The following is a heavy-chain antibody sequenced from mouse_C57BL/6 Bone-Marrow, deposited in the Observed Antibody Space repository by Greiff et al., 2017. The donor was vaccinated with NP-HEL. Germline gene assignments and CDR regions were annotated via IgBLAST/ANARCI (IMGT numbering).Heavy chain of an antibody. V-gene: IGHV3-5*01. CDR1: GISITTGNYR. CDR2: IYYSGTI. CDR3: ARDHPDSYYAMDY. J-gene: IGHJ4*01. Sequence: EVQLQQSGPGLVKPSQTVFLTCTVTGISITTGNYRWSWIRQFPGNKLEWIGYIYYSGTITYNPSLTSRTTITRDTPKNQFFLKMNSLTAEDTATYYCARDHPDSYYAMDYWGQGTSVTVSS.